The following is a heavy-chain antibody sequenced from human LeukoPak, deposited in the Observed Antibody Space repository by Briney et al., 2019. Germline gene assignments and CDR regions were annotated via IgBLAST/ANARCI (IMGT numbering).Heavy chain of an antibody. D-gene: IGHD3-9*01. CDR1: GVSISSSYSY. CDR3: ARDSITIFLQTPQQTNWFDP. CDR2: IYYTGNT. V-gene: IGHV4-39*02. J-gene: IGHJ5*02. Sequence: SETLSLTCTVSGVSISSSYSYWGWIRQPPGMGLEWIGSIYYTGNTYYNASLKSQVSISIDTSKNQFSLKLTSVTAADTAVYYCARDSITIFLQTPQQTNWFDPWGQGTLVTVSS.